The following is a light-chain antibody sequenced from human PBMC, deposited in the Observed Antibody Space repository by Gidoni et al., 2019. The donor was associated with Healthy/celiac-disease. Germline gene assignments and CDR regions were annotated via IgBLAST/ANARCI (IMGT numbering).Light chain of an antibody. CDR3: QQSNSTPPLT. J-gene: IGKJ4*01. V-gene: IGKV1-39*01. CDR1: QSISSY. CDR2: AAS. Sequence: IQMTQSPSSLSASVGERVTITCRASQSISSYLYCYQQKPGKAPKLLLVAASSLQSGDPPRFSGSGSGTDFTLTISSLQPQDFATYYCQQSNSTPPLTFXGXTKVEIK.